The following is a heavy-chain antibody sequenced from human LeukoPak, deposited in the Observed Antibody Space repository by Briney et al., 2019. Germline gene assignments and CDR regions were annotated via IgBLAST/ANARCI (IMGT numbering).Heavy chain of an antibody. CDR3: ARGSGSYRRFDY. CDR1: GASISSSSYY. J-gene: IGHJ4*02. CDR2: IYYSVST. V-gene: IGHV4-39*07. Sequence: SSETLSLTCTVSGASISSSSYYWGWIRQPPGKGLEWIGSIYYSVSTSYNPSLKSRVTISVDTSKNQFSLKLSSVTAADTAVYYCARGSGSYRRFDYWGQGTLVTVSS. D-gene: IGHD1-26*01.